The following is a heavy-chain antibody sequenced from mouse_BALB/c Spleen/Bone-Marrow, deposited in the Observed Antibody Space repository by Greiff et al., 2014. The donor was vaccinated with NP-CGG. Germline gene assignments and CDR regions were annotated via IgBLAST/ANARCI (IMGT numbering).Heavy chain of an antibody. CDR1: GFNIKDTY. V-gene: IGHV14-3*02. CDR3: ARYLIFYDYDEAMDY. J-gene: IGHJ4*01. CDR2: IDPANGDI. D-gene: IGHD2-4*01. Sequence: VQLQQSGAELVKPGASVKLSCTASGFNIKDTYMHWVKQRPKQGLEWIGRIDPANGDIKYDPKFQGKATITADTSSNTAYLQLSGLTSEDTAVYYCARYLIFYDYDEAMDYWGQGTSVTVSS.